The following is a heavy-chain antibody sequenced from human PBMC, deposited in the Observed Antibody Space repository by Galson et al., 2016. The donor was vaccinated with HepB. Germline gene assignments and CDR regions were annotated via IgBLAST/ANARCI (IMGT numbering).Heavy chain of an antibody. Sequence: SVKVSCKASGGSFSSYAISWVRQAPGQGLEWMGGIIPIFATAKYAQKFQGRVTITADESTSTAYIELSSLRSDDTAVYYCARDMGQVAYYYYMDVWGQGTLVTVSS. J-gene: IGHJ6*03. CDR2: IIPIFATA. CDR3: ARDMGQVAYYYYMDV. V-gene: IGHV1-69*13. CDR1: GGSFSSYA. D-gene: IGHD1-26*01.